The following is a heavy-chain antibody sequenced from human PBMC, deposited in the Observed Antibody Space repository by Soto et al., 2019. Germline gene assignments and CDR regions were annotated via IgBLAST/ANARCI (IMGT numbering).Heavy chain of an antibody. V-gene: IGHV2-5*02. D-gene: IGHD7-27*01. J-gene: IGHJ4*02. CDR2: IYWDDDK. CDR3: AHSLIPNWGSRGAFDY. Sequence: QITLKESGPPLVKPTQTLTLTCTFSGFSLSTSGVGVGWIRQPPGKALEWLAPIYWDDDKRYSPSLKSRLTITKDTSKNQVVLTMTNMDPVDTATYYCAHSLIPNWGSRGAFDYWGQGTLVTVSS. CDR1: GFSLSTSGVG.